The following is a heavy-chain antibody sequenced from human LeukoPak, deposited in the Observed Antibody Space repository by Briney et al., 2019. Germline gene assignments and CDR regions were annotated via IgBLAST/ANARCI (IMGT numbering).Heavy chain of an antibody. CDR2: ISYDGSNK. Sequence: PGRSLRLSCAASGFTFSSYAMHWVRQAPGKGLEWVAVISYDGSNKYYADSVKGRFTISRDNSKNTLYLQMNSLRAEDTAVYCCARDAFGDSSGYWTNWGQGTLVTVSS. J-gene: IGHJ4*02. V-gene: IGHV3-30-3*01. D-gene: IGHD3-22*01. CDR3: ARDAFGDSSGYWTN. CDR1: GFTFSSYA.